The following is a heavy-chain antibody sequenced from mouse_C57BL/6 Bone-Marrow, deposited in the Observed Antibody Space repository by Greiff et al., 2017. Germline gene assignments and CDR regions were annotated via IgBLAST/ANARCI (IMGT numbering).Heavy chain of an antibody. Sequence: EVKVVESGGGLVQPGGSMKLSCAASGFTFSDAWMDWVRQSPEKGLEWVAEIRNKANNHATYYAESVKGRFTISRDDSKSSVYLQMNSLRAEDTGIYYCTRLGYYDYMDYWGQGTTLTVSS. J-gene: IGHJ2*01. D-gene: IGHD1-1*01. CDR3: TRLGYYDYMDY. V-gene: IGHV6-6*01. CDR2: IRNKANNHAT. CDR1: GFTFSDAW.